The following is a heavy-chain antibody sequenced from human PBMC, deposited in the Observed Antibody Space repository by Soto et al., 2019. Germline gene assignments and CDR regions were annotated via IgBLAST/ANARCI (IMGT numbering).Heavy chain of an antibody. V-gene: IGHV3-23*04. D-gene: IGHD3-10*01. CDR2: ITDNGGST. CDR1: GFTFRNNV. J-gene: IGHJ6*02. CDR3: AKEVYGAARGGMDV. Sequence: EVQLVESGVGLVQPGGSLRLSCAASGFTFRNNVMNWVRQAPGKGLEWVSAITDNGGSTYYADSVKGRCTISRDNSKNTLYLQMNSLRAEDTAVYYCAKEVYGAARGGMDVWGQGTTVTVSS.